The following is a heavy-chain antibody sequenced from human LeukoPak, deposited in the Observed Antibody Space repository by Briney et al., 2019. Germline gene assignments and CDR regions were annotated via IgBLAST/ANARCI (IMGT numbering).Heavy chain of an antibody. CDR3: ARDAADLYCSGGSCYIDY. J-gene: IGHJ4*02. CDR2: IWYDGSNK. D-gene: IGHD2-15*01. V-gene: IGHV3-33*01. CDR1: GFTFSSYG. Sequence: GGSLRLSCAASGFTFSSYGMHWVRQAPGKGLEWVAVIWYDGSNKYYADSVKGRFTISRDNSKNTLYQQMNSLRAEDTAVYYCARDAADLYCSGGSCYIDYWGQGTLVTVSS.